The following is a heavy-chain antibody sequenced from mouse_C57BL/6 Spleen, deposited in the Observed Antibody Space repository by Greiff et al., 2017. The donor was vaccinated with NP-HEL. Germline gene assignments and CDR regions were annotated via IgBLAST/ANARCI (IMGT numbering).Heavy chain of an antibody. V-gene: IGHV3-6*01. CDR3: ATEGQLRSWFAY. CDR2: INYDGSN. J-gene: IGHJ3*01. Sequence: VQLQQSGPGLVKPSQSLSLTCSVTGYSITSGYYWNWIRQFPGNKLEWMGYINYDGSNNYNPSLKNRISITRDTSKNQFFLKLNSVTTEDTATYYCATEGQLRSWFAYWGQGTLVTVSA. D-gene: IGHD3-2*02. CDR1: GYSITSGYY.